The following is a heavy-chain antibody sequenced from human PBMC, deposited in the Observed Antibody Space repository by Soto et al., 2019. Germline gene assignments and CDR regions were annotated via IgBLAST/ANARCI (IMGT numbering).Heavy chain of an antibody. Sequence: HPGGSLRVSCAASGFPFGENAMSWVRQAPGKGLEWVSGISDSGATTYYADSVRGRFTISRDNSKNTLYLQMKSLRAEDSASYYCAKEDTSSGSLDYWGHGALVTVSS. CDR2: ISDSGATT. CDR1: GFPFGENA. D-gene: IGHD6-19*01. CDR3: AKEDTSSGSLDY. J-gene: IGHJ4*01. V-gene: IGHV3-23*01.